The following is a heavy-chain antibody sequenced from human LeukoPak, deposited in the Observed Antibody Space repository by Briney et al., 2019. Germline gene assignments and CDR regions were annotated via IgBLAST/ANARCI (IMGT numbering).Heavy chain of an antibody. CDR1: GGSFSGYY. D-gene: IGHD6-19*01. V-gene: IGHV4-34*01. J-gene: IGHJ4*02. Sequence: SETLSLTCAVYGGSFSGYYWSWIRQPPGKGLEWIGEINHSGSTNYNPSLKSRVTISVDTSKNQFSLKLSSVTAADTAVYYCARPEESIAVAGTFDDWGQGNLVTVSS. CDR3: ARPEESIAVAGTFDD. CDR2: INHSGST.